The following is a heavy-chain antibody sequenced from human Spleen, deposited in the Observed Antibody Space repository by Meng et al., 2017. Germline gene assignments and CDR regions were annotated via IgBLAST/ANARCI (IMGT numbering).Heavy chain of an antibody. CDR2: ISFDGTRK. D-gene: IGHD5-12*01. V-gene: IGHV3-30*11. CDR3: VRDGDSGYYFDDVFDV. CDR1: GFTFSSFA. Sequence: GGSLRLSCATSGFTFSSFAMQWVRQAPGKGLEWVAFISFDGTRKYYADSVKGRFTISRDNSKNTLYLQMTSVRVEDTSVYYCVRDGDSGYYFDDVFDVWGQGTKVTVSS. J-gene: IGHJ3*01.